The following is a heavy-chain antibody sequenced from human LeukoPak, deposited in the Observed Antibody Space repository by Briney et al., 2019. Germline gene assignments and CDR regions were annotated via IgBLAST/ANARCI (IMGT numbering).Heavy chain of an antibody. V-gene: IGHV1-69*13. D-gene: IGHD6-19*01. CDR2: IIPIFGTA. CDR1: GGTFSSYA. CDR3: AARRDTSVAGPGAFDI. Sequence: SVKVSCKASGGTFSSYAISWVRQAPGQGLEWMGGIIPIFGTANYAQKFQGRVTITADESTSTAYMELSSLKVEDTAVYYCAARRDTSVAGPGAFDIWGQGTMVTVSS. J-gene: IGHJ3*02.